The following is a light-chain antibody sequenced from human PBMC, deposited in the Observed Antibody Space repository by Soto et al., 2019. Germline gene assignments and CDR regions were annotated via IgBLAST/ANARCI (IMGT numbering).Light chain of an antibody. CDR2: EGT. CDR3: CSYVVGGPDV. CDR1: SSDVGSYIL. Sequence: QSALTQPASVSGSPGQTITISCTGTSSDVGSYILVSWYQHLPGTAPKVIIYEGTKRPSGVSNRFSGSKSGNAASLTISGLQAEDEADYYCCSYVVGGPDVFGTGTKLTVL. V-gene: IGLV2-23*01. J-gene: IGLJ1*01.